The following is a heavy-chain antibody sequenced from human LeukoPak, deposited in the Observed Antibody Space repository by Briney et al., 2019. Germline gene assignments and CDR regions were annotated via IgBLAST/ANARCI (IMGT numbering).Heavy chain of an antibody. CDR3: AREGYSPRDGYNFNFDY. Sequence: GGSLRLSCAASGFTFSSYGMHWVRQAPGKGREGVAFIRYDGSNKYYADSVKGRFTISRDNSTNTLSLQMNSLRAEDTAVYYCAREGYSPRDGYNFNFDYWGQGTLVTVSS. V-gene: IGHV3-30*02. CDR1: GFTFSSYG. J-gene: IGHJ4*02. D-gene: IGHD5-24*01. CDR2: IRYDGSNK.